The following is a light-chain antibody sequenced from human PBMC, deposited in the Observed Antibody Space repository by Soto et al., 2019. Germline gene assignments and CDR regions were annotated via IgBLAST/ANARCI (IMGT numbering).Light chain of an antibody. CDR3: QQRSNWIT. V-gene: IGKV3-11*01. CDR1: QSVRRY. J-gene: IGKJ5*01. Sequence: EIVLTQSPATLSPSPAERATLACRASQSVRRYLACYKQKPGHAPRLLIYDASYRATGIPARLSGSGSGTEFTLTISSIEPEDFADYYCQQRSNWITFGQGTRLEIK. CDR2: DAS.